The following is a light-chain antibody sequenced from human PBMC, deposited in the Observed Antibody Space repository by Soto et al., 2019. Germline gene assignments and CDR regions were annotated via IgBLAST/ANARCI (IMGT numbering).Light chain of an antibody. J-gene: IGLJ1*01. CDR1: SSDVGGYNY. CDR2: DVS. CDR3: SSYTSSSTLGGYV. V-gene: IGLV2-14*01. Sequence: QSVLTQAASVSGSPGQSITISCTGTSSDVGGYNYVSWYQQHPGKAPKLMIYDVSNRPSGVSNRFSGSTSGNTASLTISGLQAEDDADYYCSSYTSSSTLGGYVFGTGTKVTVL.